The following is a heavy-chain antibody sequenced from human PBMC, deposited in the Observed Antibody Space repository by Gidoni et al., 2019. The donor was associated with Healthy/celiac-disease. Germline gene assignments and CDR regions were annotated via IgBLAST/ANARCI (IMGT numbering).Heavy chain of an antibody. Sequence: QVQLVQSGAEVKKPGSSVKVSCKASGGTFSSYAISWVRQAPGQGLEWMGRTIPILGIANYAQKFQGRVTITADKSTSTAYMELSSLRSEDTAVYYCARDQWYSGSSKGAFDIWGQGTMVTVSS. CDR3: ARDQWYSGSSKGAFDI. CDR1: GGTFSSYA. D-gene: IGHD1-26*01. V-gene: IGHV1-69*04. J-gene: IGHJ3*02. CDR2: TIPILGIA.